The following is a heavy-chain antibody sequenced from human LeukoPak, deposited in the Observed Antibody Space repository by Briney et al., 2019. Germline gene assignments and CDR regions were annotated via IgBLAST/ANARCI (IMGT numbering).Heavy chain of an antibody. D-gene: IGHD6-13*01. CDR1: GFTFSSYA. CDR2: IWYDGSNK. CDR3: SSSSWYIYYYGMDV. V-gene: IGHV3-33*08. J-gene: IGHJ6*02. Sequence: GGSLRLSCAASGFTFSSYAMHWVRQAPGKGLEWVAVIWYDGSNKYYADSVKGRFTISRDNSKNTLYLQMNSLRAEDTAVYYCSSSSWYIYYYGMDVWGQGTTVTVSS.